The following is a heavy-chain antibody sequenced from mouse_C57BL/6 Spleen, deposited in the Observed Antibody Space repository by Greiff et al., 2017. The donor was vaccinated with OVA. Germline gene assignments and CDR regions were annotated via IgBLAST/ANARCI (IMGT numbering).Heavy chain of an antibody. CDR1: GFTLSSYA. Sequence: EVKLVESGEGLVKPGGSLKLSCAASGFTLSSYAMSWVRQTPEKRLEWVAYISSGGDYIYYADTVKGRFTISRDNARNTLYLQMSSLKSEDTAMYYCTRGYDYDAFDVWGTGTTVTVSS. J-gene: IGHJ1*03. V-gene: IGHV5-9-1*02. D-gene: IGHD2-4*01. CDR3: TRGYDYDAFDV. CDR2: ISSGGDYI.